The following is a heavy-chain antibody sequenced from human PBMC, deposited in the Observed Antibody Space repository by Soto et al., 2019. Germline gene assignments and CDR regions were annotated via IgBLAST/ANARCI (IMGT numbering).Heavy chain of an antibody. CDR2: IYYSGST. CDR3: ARVRGIYGETGWFDP. Sequence: QVQLQESGPGLVKPSQTLSLTCTVSGGSIRSGGYYWSWIRQHPGKGLEWIGYIYYSGSTYYNPSLKSRVTISVDTSKNQFSLKLSSVTAADTAVYYCARVRGIYGETGWFDPWGQGTLVTVSS. CDR1: GGSIRSGGYY. D-gene: IGHD4-17*01. J-gene: IGHJ5*02. V-gene: IGHV4-31*03.